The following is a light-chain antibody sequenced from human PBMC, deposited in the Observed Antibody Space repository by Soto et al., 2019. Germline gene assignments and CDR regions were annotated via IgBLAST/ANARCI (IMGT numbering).Light chain of an antibody. V-gene: IGLV2-8*01. CDR1: SSDVGGYNY. CDR3: SSYAGSNNFV. CDR2: EVS. Sequence: QSALTQPPSASGSPGQSVTISCTGTSSDVGGYNYVSWYQQHPGKAPKLMIYEVSKRPSGVPDRFSGSKSGNTASLTVFGFQAEDEADYYCSSYAGSNNFVFGTGTKVTVL. J-gene: IGLJ1*01.